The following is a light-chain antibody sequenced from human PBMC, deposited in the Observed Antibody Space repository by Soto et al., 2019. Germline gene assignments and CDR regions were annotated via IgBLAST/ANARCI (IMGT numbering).Light chain of an antibody. CDR2: EVS. J-gene: IGLJ3*02. V-gene: IGLV2-14*01. CDR1: SSDVGGYNY. Sequence: QSALTQPASVSGSPGQSITISCTGTSSDVGGYNYVSWYQQHPGKAPKLMIYEVSTRPSGVSNRFSGSKSGNAASLTISGLQAEDEADYYCSSYTSSGTWVFGGGTQLTVL. CDR3: SSYTSSGTWV.